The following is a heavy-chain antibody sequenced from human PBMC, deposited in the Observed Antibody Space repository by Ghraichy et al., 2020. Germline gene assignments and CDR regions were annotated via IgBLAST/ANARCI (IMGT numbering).Heavy chain of an antibody. CDR2: TKNKPNSYTT. D-gene: IGHD4-11*01. J-gene: IGHJ4*02. Sequence: GGSLRLSCAVSGFTFSDHYMDWVRQAPGKGLDWVGVTKNKPNSYTTEYAASGKGRFTISRDDSKNSLYLQMNSLKTEDTAVYYCASFTVTNDYWGQGTLVTVSS. CDR3: ASFTVTNDY. CDR1: GFTFSDHY. V-gene: IGHV3-72*01.